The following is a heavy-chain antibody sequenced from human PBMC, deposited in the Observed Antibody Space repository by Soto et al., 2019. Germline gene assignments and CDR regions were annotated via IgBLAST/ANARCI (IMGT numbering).Heavy chain of an antibody. Sequence: QVQLVESGGGVVQPGRSLRLSCAASGFTFSSYGMHWVRQAPGKGLEWVAVIWYDGSNKYYADSVKGRFTISRDNSKNTLYLQMNSLRAEDTAVSYCATDPSWELPNYYFDYWGQGTLATVSS. J-gene: IGHJ4*02. CDR1: GFTFSSYG. CDR2: IWYDGSNK. D-gene: IGHD1-26*01. CDR3: ATDPSWELPNYYFDY. V-gene: IGHV3-33*01.